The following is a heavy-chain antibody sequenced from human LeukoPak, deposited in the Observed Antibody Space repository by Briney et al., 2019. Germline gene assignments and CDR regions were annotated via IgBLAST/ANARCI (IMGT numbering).Heavy chain of an antibody. CDR1: GFSLSTYW. Sequence: GRSLRLSCAASGFSLSTYWMNWVRQAPGRGLEWVADIKADGSEKYYVDSVKGRFTISRDNAKNSLYLQMSSLRVEDTAVYYCARGDYFDRAFDVWGQGTMVTVS. D-gene: IGHD3-22*01. J-gene: IGHJ3*01. CDR2: IKADGSEK. CDR3: ARGDYFDRAFDV. V-gene: IGHV3-7*05.